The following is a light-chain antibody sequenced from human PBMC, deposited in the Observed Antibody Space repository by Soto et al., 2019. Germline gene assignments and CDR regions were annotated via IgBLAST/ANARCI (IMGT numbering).Light chain of an antibody. Sequence: DIQMTQSPSSLSASVGDEVTITCRASQTIMTYLNWYQLKPGKPPRLLIYAASSLQSGVPSRFSGSGSGRDFTLTISSLQPEDFATYSCQQSYNSPQTFGHGTKVEIK. CDR3: QQSYNSPQT. V-gene: IGKV1-39*01. CDR1: QTIMTY. J-gene: IGKJ1*01. CDR2: AAS.